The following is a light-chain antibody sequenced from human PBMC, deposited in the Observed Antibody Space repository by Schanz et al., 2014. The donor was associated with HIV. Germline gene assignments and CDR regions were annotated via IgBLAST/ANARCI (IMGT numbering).Light chain of an antibody. J-gene: IGKJ3*01. Sequence: IVLTQSPGTLSLSPGERGTLSCRASQSISSSLLAWYQKKPGQAPTLLIYAASRRASGIPDRFSGSGSGAAFTLPISGLEPDDFAVYYCHHYGGSFGPGTTVD. CDR1: QSISSSL. CDR2: AAS. CDR3: HHYGGS. V-gene: IGKV3-20*01.